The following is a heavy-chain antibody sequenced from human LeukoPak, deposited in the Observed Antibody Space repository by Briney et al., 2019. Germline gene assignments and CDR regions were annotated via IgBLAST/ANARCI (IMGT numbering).Heavy chain of an antibody. Sequence: PSETLSLTCAVYGGSFSDYYWSWIRQPPGKGLEWIGEINHSGSTNYNPSLKSRVTISVDTSKNQFSLKLSSVTAADTAVYYCASSRSSGFPWSQGTLVTVSS. CDR3: ASSRSSGFP. J-gene: IGHJ5*02. D-gene: IGHD6-19*01. V-gene: IGHV4-34*01. CDR2: INHSGST. CDR1: GGSFSDYY.